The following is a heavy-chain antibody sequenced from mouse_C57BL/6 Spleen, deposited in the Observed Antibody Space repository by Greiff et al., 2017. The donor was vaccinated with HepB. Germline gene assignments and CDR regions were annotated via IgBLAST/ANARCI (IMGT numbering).Heavy chain of an antibody. CDR1: GYTFTSYW. Sequence: QVQLQQRGTELVKPGASVKLSCKASGYTFTSYWMHWVKQRPGQGLEWIGNINPSNGGTNYNEKFKSKATLTVDKSSSTAYMQLSSLTSEDSAVYYCARSASCSRHFAYWGQGTLVTVSA. CDR2: INPSNGGT. J-gene: IGHJ3*01. V-gene: IGHV1-53*01. CDR3: ARSASCSRHFAY. D-gene: IGHD1-1*01.